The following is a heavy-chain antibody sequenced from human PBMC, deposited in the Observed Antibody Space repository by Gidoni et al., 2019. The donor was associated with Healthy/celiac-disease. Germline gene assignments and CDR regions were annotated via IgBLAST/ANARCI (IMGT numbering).Heavy chain of an antibody. CDR1: GFTFDDYA. V-gene: IGHV3-9*01. J-gene: IGHJ4*02. Sequence: EVQLVESGGCLVQPGRSLRLSCAASGFTFDDYAMHWVRQAPGKGLEWVSGISWNSGSIGYADSVKGRFTISRDNAKNSLYLQMNSLRAEDTALYYCAKDIIPAGIAVAGTGFDYWGQGTLVTVSS. D-gene: IGHD6-19*01. CDR3: AKDIIPAGIAVAGTGFDY. CDR2: ISWNSGSI.